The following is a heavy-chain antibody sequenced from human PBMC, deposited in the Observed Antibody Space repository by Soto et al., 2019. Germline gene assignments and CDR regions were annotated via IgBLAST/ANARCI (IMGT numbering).Heavy chain of an antibody. CDR2: ILPIFGTA. D-gene: IGHD4-17*01. J-gene: IGHJ3*02. Sequence: QVQLVQSGAEVKKPGSSMKVSCKASGGTFSTSSINWVRQAPGQRPEWMGNILPIFGTADYAQKFQDRVTIPADKSTNPAYLALPSLFSEDTAVYYSARGHEYGGNSDALGIWGQGTVVTVSS. CDR3: ARGHEYGGNSDALGI. V-gene: IGHV1-69*14. CDR1: GGTFSTSS.